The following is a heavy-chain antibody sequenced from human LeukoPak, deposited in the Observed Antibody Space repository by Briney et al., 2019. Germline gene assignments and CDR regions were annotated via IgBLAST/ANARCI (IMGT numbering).Heavy chain of an antibody. J-gene: IGHJ6*02. CDR2: VSTSSSYI. D-gene: IGHD5-18*01. CDR3: ASINTPSYGTDV. CDR1: GFTFSSYS. V-gene: IGHV3-21*01. Sequence: PGGSLRLSCATSGFTFSSYSMNWVRQAPGKGLEWVSSVSTSSSYIYYADSVKGRFTISRDNAKNSVYLQMNSLRAEDTAVYYCASINTPSYGTDVWGQGTTVTVSS.